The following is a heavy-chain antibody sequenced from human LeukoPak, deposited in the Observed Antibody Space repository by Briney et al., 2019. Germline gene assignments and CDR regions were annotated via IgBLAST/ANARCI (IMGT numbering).Heavy chain of an antibody. CDR1: GGSISSGGYY. CDR3: ARAPRITIFGVVIIRFDP. Sequence: SETLSLTCTVSGGSISSGGYYWSWIRQHPGKGLEWTGYIYYSGSTYYNPSLKSRVTISVDTSKNQFSLKLSSVTAADTAVYYCARAPRITIFGVVIIRFDPWGQGTLVTVSS. J-gene: IGHJ5*02. V-gene: IGHV4-31*03. CDR2: IYYSGST. D-gene: IGHD3-3*01.